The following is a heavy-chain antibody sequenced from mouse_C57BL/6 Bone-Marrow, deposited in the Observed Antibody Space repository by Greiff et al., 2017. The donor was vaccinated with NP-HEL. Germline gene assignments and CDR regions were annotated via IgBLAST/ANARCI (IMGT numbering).Heavy chain of an antibody. V-gene: IGHV1-69*01. D-gene: IGHD2-3*01. CDR1: GYTFTSYW. CDR3: ARDGGYPAWFAY. Sequence: QVQLQQPGAELVMPGASVKLSCKASGYTFTSYWMHWVKQRPGQGLEWIGEIDPSDSYTNYNQKFKGKSTLTVDKSSSTAYMQLSSLTSEDSAVYFCARDGGYPAWFAYWGQGTLVTVSA. J-gene: IGHJ3*01. CDR2: IDPSDSYT.